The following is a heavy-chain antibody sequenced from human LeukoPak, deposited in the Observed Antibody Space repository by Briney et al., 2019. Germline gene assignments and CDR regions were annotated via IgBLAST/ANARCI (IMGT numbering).Heavy chain of an antibody. CDR2: INPNSGGT. CDR1: GYTFTGCY. CDR3: ARAVKTYYDILTGYYLFDY. J-gene: IGHJ4*02. Sequence: ASVKVSCKASGYTFTGCYMHWVRQAPGQGLEWMGWINPNSGGTNYAQKFQGRVTMTRDTSISTAYMELSRLRSDDTAVYYCARAVKTYYDILTGYYLFDYWGQGTLVTVSS. D-gene: IGHD3-9*01. V-gene: IGHV1-2*02.